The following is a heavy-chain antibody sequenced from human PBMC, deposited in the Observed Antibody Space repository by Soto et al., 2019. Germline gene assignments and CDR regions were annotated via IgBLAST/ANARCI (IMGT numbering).Heavy chain of an antibody. CDR1: GFTFSTSW. J-gene: IGHJ4*02. CDR3: ARDRGPNTFDY. Sequence: EVQLVESGGGLVQPGGSLRLSCAASGFTFSTSWMTWVRQAPGKGLEWVANIKEDGSATYYLDSVKGRFTVSKGNAKNSLYLQMNSLRAEDTAVYYCARDRGPNTFDYWGQVTLVTVSS. CDR2: IKEDGSAT. V-gene: IGHV3-7*01.